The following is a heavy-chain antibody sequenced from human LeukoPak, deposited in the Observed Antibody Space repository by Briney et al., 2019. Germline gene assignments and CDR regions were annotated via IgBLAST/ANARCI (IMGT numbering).Heavy chain of an antibody. CDR2: ISSSSSYI. J-gene: IGHJ4*02. D-gene: IGHD2-15*01. CDR3: ARDNRCSGGSCYPYFDY. CDR1: GFTFSSYS. Sequence: GGSLRLSCAASGFTFSSYSMNWVRQAPGKGLEWVSSISSSSSYIYYADSVKGRFTISRDNAKNSLYLQMNSLRAEDTAVYYCARDNRCSGGSCYPYFDYWGQGTLVTASS. V-gene: IGHV3-21*01.